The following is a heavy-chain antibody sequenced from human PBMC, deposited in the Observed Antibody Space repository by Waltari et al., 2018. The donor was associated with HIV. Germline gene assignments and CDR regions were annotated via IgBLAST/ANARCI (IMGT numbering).Heavy chain of an antibody. CDR3: IRVVRGSPFDH. V-gene: IGHV1-2*02. Sequence: QVHLVQSGAAIEAPGASVKVSCKASGYNFTAFYIPWVRQAPGQGLEWMGWINPKSGGTYSAQKFQGRVSLSRDTSISTTYMKLSRLTSDDTAVYYCIRVVRGSPFDHWGRGTLVTVSS. CDR2: INPKSGGT. D-gene: IGHD3-16*01. CDR1: GYNFTAFY. J-gene: IGHJ5*02.